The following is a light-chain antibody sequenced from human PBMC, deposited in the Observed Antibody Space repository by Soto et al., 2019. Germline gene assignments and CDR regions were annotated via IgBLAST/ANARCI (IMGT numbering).Light chain of an antibody. J-gene: IGKJ2*01. CDR1: QSVSSY. V-gene: IGKV3-11*01. CDR3: QQRSNWPPMYT. Sequence: DIVLTQSPATLSLSPGERATLSCRASQSVSSYLAWYQQRPGHVPRLLIYDASKRATGIPARFSASGSGTDFTLTISSLEPEDFAIYFCQQRSNWPPMYTFGQGTKPEIK. CDR2: DAS.